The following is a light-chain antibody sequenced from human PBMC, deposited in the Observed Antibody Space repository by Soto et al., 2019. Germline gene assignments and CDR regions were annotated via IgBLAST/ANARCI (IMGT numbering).Light chain of an antibody. Sequence: DIQMTQSPSSLSASVGDRVTITCRASQGISNYLAWYQQKTGKVPKLLIYAASTLQSGVPYRFSGSGSGTDVTLTISSLQPEDVATYYCQKYNSAPRTFGQGTKVEIK. CDR2: AAS. J-gene: IGKJ1*01. CDR1: QGISNY. CDR3: QKYNSAPRT. V-gene: IGKV1-27*01.